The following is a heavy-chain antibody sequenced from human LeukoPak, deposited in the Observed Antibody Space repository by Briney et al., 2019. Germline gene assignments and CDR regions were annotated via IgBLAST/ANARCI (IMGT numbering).Heavy chain of an antibody. V-gene: IGHV4-61*02. CDR2: IYTTGTT. CDR3: ARAGYTISYYSLDY. Sequence: PSETLSLTCSVSGGSISSGHYYWSWIRQPAGKGLEWIGRIYTTGTTSYNPSLKSRVTISVDTSKNQFYLKLTSVTAADTAMYYCARAGYTISYYSLDYWGQGSLVTVSS. J-gene: IGHJ4*02. D-gene: IGHD1-26*01. CDR1: GGSISSGHYY.